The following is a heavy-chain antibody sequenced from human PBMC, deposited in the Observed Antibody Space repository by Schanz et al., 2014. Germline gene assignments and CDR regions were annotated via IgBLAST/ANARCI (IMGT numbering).Heavy chain of an antibody. V-gene: IGHV1-8*01. CDR2: MNPNSGNP. CDR1: GYTFTSYD. Sequence: QVHLVQSGAEVKKPGASVKVSCTASGYTFTSYDINWVRQAPGQGLEWLGWMNPNSGNPGFAQKFRGRVSMTRNTSMSTAYIELHILTSEDTAVYYCARGRTFDYWGQGTLVTVSS. CDR3: ARGRTFDY. J-gene: IGHJ4*02.